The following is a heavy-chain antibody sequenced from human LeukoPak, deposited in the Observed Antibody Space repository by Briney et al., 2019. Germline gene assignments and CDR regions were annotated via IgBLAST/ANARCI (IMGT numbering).Heavy chain of an antibody. Sequence: GGSLRLSCAASGFTFSSHWMSWVRQAPGKGLEWVANIKKDGSEKYYVDSVKGRFTISRDNAKNSLYLQMNSLRAEDTAVYYCARGRYCSSTSCRFDYWGQGTLVTVSS. J-gene: IGHJ4*02. CDR1: GFTFSSHW. CDR3: ARGRYCSSTSCRFDY. CDR2: IKKDGSEK. D-gene: IGHD2-2*01. V-gene: IGHV3-7*04.